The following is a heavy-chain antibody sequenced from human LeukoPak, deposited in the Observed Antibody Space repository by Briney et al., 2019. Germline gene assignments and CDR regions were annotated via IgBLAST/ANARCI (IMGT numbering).Heavy chain of an antibody. CDR1: GFTFSSYS. D-gene: IGHD2-2*01. J-gene: IGHJ4*02. V-gene: IGHV3-48*04. Sequence: PGGSLRLSCAASGFTFSSYSMSWVRQAPGKGLEWVSYISSSSDAIYYADSVKGRFTISRDNAKNSLYLQMNSLRAEDTAVYYCAGYCSTTSCRNVDYWGQGTLVTVSS. CDR2: ISSSSDAI. CDR3: AGYCSTTSCRNVDY.